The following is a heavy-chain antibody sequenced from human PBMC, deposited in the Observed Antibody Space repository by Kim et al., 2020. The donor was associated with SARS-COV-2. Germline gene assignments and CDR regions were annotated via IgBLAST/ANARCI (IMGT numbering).Heavy chain of an antibody. CDR1: GFTFSSYA. CDR2: ISGSGGST. CDR3: AKEPYDYDFWSGYYYFDY. D-gene: IGHD3-3*01. V-gene: IGHV3-23*01. Sequence: GGSLRLSCAASGFTFSSYAMSWVRQAPGKGLEWVSAISGSGGSTYYADSVKGRFTISRDNSKNTLYLQMNSLRAEDTAVYYCAKEPYDYDFWSGYYYFDYWGQGTLVTVSS. J-gene: IGHJ4*02.